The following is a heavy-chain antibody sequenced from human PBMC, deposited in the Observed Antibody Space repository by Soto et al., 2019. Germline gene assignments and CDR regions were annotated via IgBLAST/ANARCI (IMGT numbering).Heavy chain of an antibody. CDR3: AREYSLAVVATGY. J-gene: IGHJ4*02. Sequence: QVQLVESGGGVVQPGRSLRLSCAASGFTFSSYTMHWVRQTPGKGLEWVADISYDGGDKYYADSVKGRFTISRDNSKNTLYLQMNSLRAEDTSVYYCAREYSLAVVATGYWGQGLLVTVSS. V-gene: IGHV3-30-3*01. D-gene: IGHD2-21*01. CDR1: GFTFSSYT. CDR2: ISYDGGDK.